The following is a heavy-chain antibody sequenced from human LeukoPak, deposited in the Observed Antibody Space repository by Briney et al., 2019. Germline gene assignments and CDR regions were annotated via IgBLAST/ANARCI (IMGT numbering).Heavy chain of an antibody. CDR1: GGSISTSNYY. Sequence: SETLSLTCTVSGGSISTSNYYWTWIRQPPGKELEWIGYIYYSGSTNYNPSLKSRVTISVDTSRNQFSLKLSSVTAADTAVYYCARSALHSGGWHPDYWGQGTLVTVSS. CDR3: ARSALHSGGWHPDY. V-gene: IGHV4-61*05. CDR2: IYYSGST. J-gene: IGHJ4*02. D-gene: IGHD6-19*01.